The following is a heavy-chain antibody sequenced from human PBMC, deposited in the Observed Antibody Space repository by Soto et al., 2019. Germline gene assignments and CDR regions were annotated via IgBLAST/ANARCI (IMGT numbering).Heavy chain of an antibody. CDR3: VRGKMRGMATIVGDKWLDP. Sequence: QVQLVQSGAEVKKPGSSVKVSCKASGGTFNNHASNWVRQAPGQGLEWMGGIIPIFVTSNYAQKFQEGGSITADDSTRTAYIELSSLRSEDKAVYYCVRGKMRGMATIVGDKWLDPWGQGTLVTVSS. CDR1: GGTFNNHA. CDR2: IIPIFVTS. J-gene: IGHJ5*02. D-gene: IGHD5-12*01. V-gene: IGHV1-69*01.